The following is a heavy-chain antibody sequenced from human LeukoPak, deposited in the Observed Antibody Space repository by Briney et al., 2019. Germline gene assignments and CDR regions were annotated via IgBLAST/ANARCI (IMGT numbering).Heavy chain of an antibody. V-gene: IGHV4-61*10. CDR3: ARVFNWFDP. CDR2: IYGSGTI. CDR1: SGSVSSGSYY. J-gene: IGHJ5*02. Sequence: PSETLSLTCTVSSGSVSSGSYYWSWIRQPAGEGLEWIGRIYGSGTINYNPSLKSRVTISVDTSKNQFSLKLSSVTAADTAVYYCARVFNWFDPWGQGTLVTVSS.